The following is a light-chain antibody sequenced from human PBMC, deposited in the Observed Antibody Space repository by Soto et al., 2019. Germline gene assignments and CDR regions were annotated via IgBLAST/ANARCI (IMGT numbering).Light chain of an antibody. J-gene: IGLJ3*02. Sequence: QSVLTQPPSVSGAPGQRVTISCTGSSANIGAGYPVHWYQQLPGTAPKLLVAGNRPSGVPDRFSVSKSGASASLAITGLQAEDEADYYCQSYDSSLSRRWVFGGGTKLTVL. CDR2: G. CDR3: QSYDSSLSRRWV. CDR1: SANIGAGYP. V-gene: IGLV1-40*01.